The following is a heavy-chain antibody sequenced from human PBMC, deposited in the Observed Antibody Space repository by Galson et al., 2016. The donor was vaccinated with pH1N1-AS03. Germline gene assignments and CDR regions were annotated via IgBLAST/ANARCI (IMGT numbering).Heavy chain of an antibody. V-gene: IGHV1-46*01. CDR2: INPSDGNT. CDR1: GYTFTSYY. Sequence: SVKVSCKASGYTFTSYYIHWVRQAPGQGREWMGIINPSDGNTNYAQRFQGRVTMTRDTSTSTDYMELDSLRSDDTAVYYCARVSAGLTGYYYAMDVWGQGTTVTVSS. J-gene: IGHJ6*02. D-gene: IGHD4/OR15-4a*01. CDR3: ARVSAGLTGYYYAMDV.